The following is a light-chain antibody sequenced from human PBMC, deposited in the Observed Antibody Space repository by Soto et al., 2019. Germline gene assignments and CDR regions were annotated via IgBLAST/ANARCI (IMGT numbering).Light chain of an antibody. Sequence: EIVLTQSPGTLSLSPGERATLSCRASQSVSNNYLAWYQQKPGQAPRLLIYGASNRATGIPDRFSGSGSGTDFTLTISRPEPEAFHVYYCQQYGSSGTFGQGTKVDI. CDR2: GAS. CDR3: QQYGSSGT. CDR1: QSVSNNY. J-gene: IGKJ1*01. V-gene: IGKV3-20*01.